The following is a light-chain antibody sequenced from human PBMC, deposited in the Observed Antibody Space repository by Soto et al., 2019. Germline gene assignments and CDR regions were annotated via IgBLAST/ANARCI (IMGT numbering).Light chain of an antibody. Sequence: ETVLTQSPCTLPSSPGARAPLSCRASQSVGGSSLAWYPQKPGQAPRLLIYGASNRATGIPDRFSGSGSGTDFTLTISRLEPEDFAVYYCQQYHNWLPITFGQGTRLEIK. J-gene: IGKJ5*01. CDR1: QSVGGSS. V-gene: IGKV3-20*01. CDR3: QQYHNWLPIT. CDR2: GAS.